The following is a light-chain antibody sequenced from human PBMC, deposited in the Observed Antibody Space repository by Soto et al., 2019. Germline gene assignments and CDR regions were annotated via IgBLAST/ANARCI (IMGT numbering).Light chain of an antibody. CDR2: AAS. V-gene: IGKV1-8*01. CDR1: QGISSY. CDR3: QQYYSYPWA. Sequence: AIRMTQSPSSFSASTGDRVTITCRASQGISSYLAWYQQKPGKAPKLLIYAASTLQSGLPSRFSGSGSGTDFTLTISCLQSEDFAAYYCQQYYSYPWACGHGTKVEIK. J-gene: IGKJ1*01.